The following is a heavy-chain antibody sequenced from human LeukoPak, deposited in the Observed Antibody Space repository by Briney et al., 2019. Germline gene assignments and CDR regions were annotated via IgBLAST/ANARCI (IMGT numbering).Heavy chain of an antibody. CDR1: GFTFSTYT. Sequence: PGGSLRLSCAASGFTFSTYTMQWVRQAPGKGPEHVSFITGTGRTTHYADSVKGRFSISRDNSKGMLYLQMGSLRPEDTAVYYCARERAGYYYDFWGQGTLVTVSS. V-gene: IGHV3-64*02. D-gene: IGHD6-13*01. CDR3: ARERAGYYYDF. J-gene: IGHJ4*02. CDR2: ITGTGRTT.